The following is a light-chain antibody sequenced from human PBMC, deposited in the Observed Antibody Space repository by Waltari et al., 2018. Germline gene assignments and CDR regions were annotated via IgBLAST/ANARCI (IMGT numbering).Light chain of an antibody. J-gene: IGKJ4*01. CDR3: QQANSFPLLT. Sequence: DIQMTQSPSSVSASVGDRVTITCRASQDISSWLAWYQQQPGKAPKLLIYAASSLQSCVPSRFSGSGSGTDFTLTISSLHPEDFATYYCQQANSFPLLTFGGGTKVELK. CDR1: QDISSW. CDR2: AAS. V-gene: IGKV1-12*01.